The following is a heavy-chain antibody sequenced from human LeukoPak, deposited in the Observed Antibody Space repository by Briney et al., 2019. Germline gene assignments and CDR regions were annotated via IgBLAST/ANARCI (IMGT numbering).Heavy chain of an antibody. CDR3: AGTETYYYDSIGPLGLDY. J-gene: IGHJ4*02. V-gene: IGHV4-34*01. CDR1: GGSFSGYY. D-gene: IGHD3-22*01. Sequence: PSETLSLTCAVYGGSFSGYYWSWIRQPPGKGLEWIGEINHSGSTNYNPSLKSRVTISVDTSKNQFSLKLSSVTAADTAVYYCAGTETYYYDSIGPLGLDYWGQGTLVTVSS. CDR2: INHSGST.